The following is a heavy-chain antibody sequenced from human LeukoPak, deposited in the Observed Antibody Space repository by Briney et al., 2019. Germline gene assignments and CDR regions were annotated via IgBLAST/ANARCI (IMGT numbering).Heavy chain of an antibody. CDR2: IYYGGNT. CDR1: GGSISSSSFY. J-gene: IGHJ4*02. Sequence: SETLSLTCTVSGGSISSSSFYWGWIRQPPRKGLEWLGTIYYGGNTYYSPSLKSRVSISVDTSNNQFSLNLSSVTAADTAVYYCARRMSRHYFDFWGQGTPVTVSP. V-gene: IGHV4-39*01. CDR3: ARRMSRHYFDF.